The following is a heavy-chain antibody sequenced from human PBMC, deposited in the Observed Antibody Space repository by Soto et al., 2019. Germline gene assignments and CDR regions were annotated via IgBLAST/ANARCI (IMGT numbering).Heavy chain of an antibody. CDR3: ARGLGEWELLRVWFDP. Sequence: QLQLQESGPGLVKPSETLSLTCTVSGGSISSSSYYWGWIRQPPGKGLEWIGSIYYSGSTYYNPSLKSRVTISVDTSKNQFSLKLSSVTAADTAVYYCARGLGEWELLRVWFDPWGQGTLVTVSS. CDR1: GGSISSSSYY. CDR2: IYYSGST. D-gene: IGHD1-26*01. V-gene: IGHV4-39*01. J-gene: IGHJ5*02.